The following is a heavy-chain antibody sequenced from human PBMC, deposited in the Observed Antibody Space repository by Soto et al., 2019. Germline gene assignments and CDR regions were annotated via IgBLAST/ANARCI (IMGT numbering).Heavy chain of an antibody. V-gene: IGHV1-69*02. CDR2: IIPILGIA. D-gene: IGHD6-6*01. Sequence: QVQLVQSGAEVKKPGSSVKVSCKASGGTFSSYTISWVRQAPGQGLEWMGRIIPILGIANYAQKFQGRVTITADKSTSTAYIELSSLRSEDTAVYYCARVGDSSSSGAFDIWGQGTMVTVSS. CDR1: GGTFSSYT. J-gene: IGHJ3*02. CDR3: ARVGDSSSSGAFDI.